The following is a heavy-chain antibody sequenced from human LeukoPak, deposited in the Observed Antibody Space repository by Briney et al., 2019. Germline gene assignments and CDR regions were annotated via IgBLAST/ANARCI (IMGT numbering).Heavy chain of an antibody. CDR1: GFTVSSNY. CDR2: LYNGGNT. J-gene: IGHJ4*02. D-gene: IGHD3-10*01. CDR3: ARYDGGSGPFDY. Sequence: GGSLRLSCAVSGFTVSSNYMSWVRQAPGKGLEWVSVLYNGGNTYYADSVKGRFTVSRDNSKNTLYLQMNSLRAEDAAVYYCARYDGGSGPFDYWGQGTLVTVSS. V-gene: IGHV3-53*01.